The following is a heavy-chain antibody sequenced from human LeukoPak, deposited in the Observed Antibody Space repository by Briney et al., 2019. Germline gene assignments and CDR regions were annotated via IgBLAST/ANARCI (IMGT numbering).Heavy chain of an antibody. CDR1: GGSISSYY. D-gene: IGHD3-16*02. Sequence: PSETLSLTCTVSGGSISSYYWSWIRQPPGKGLEWIGYIYHSGSTYYNPSLKSRVTISVDRSKNQFSLKLSSVTAADTAVYYCARALQEDAFDIWGQGTMVTVSS. V-gene: IGHV4-59*12. CDR3: ARALQEDAFDI. CDR2: IYHSGST. J-gene: IGHJ3*02.